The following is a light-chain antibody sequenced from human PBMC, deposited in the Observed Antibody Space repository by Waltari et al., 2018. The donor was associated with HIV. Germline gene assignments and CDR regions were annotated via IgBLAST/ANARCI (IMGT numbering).Light chain of an antibody. Sequence: QSVLTQPPSASGTPGQRVTISCSGSSSNIGTFYVYWYQQLPGTAPKLLIYRNNQRPSGVPDRFSVSKSGTSASLAISGLRSEDEADYYCAAWDDSLSRPVFGGGTKLTVL. V-gene: IGLV1-47*01. J-gene: IGLJ3*02. CDR1: SSNIGTFY. CDR2: RNN. CDR3: AAWDDSLSRPV.